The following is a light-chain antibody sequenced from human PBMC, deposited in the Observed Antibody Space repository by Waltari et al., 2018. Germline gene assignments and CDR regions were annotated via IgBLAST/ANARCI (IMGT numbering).Light chain of an antibody. J-gene: IGLJ2*01. Sequence: QSALTHPRSVSGSPGQSVTISCIGTSNDVGNYNYVSWFQQRPGKAPKLVISDVNKRPSGVPDRFSGSKSGYTASLTISGLLAEDECDYYCCSYAGSYTLIFGGGTRLTVL. CDR3: CSYAGSYTLI. CDR1: SNDVGNYNY. V-gene: IGLV2-11*01. CDR2: DVN.